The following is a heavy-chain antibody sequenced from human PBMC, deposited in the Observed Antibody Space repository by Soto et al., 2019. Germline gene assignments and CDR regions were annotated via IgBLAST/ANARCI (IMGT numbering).Heavy chain of an antibody. V-gene: IGHV3-72*01. D-gene: IGHD6-13*01. Sequence: EVQLVESGGGLVQPGGSLRLSCAASGFTFSDHYMDWVHQAPGKGLEWVGRTRNKANSYTTEYAASVKGRFTISRDDSKTSLYLQMNSLKTEDTAVYYCARAAAGMYYFDYWGQGTLVTVSS. J-gene: IGHJ4*02. CDR1: GFTFSDHY. CDR3: ARAAAGMYYFDY. CDR2: TRNKANSYTT.